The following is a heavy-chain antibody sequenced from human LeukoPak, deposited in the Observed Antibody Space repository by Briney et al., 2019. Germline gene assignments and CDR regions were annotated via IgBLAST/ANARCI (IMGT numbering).Heavy chain of an antibody. Sequence: PGGSLRLSCAASGFTFSNYAMTWVRQAPGKGREWVSGISGSGDSTYYADSVKVRFTISRDNSKNTLYLQMNSLRAEDTAVYYCAKGGPGGFDPWGQGTLVTVSS. D-gene: IGHD1-14*01. CDR3: AKGGPGGFDP. V-gene: IGHV3-23*01. J-gene: IGHJ5*02. CDR2: ISGSGDST. CDR1: GFTFSNYA.